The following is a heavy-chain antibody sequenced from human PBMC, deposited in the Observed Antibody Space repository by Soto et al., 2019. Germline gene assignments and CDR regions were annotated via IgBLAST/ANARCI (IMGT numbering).Heavy chain of an antibody. CDR3: AKPPTSPYDSSGYYSAFDI. CDR2: ISGSGGST. Sequence: GGSLRLSCAASGFTFSSYAMSWVRQAPGKGLEWASAISGSGGSTYYADSVKGRFTISRDNSKNTLYLQMNSLRAEDTAVYYCAKPPTSPYDSSGYYSAFDIWGQGTMVTVSS. D-gene: IGHD3-22*01. J-gene: IGHJ3*02. CDR1: GFTFSSYA. V-gene: IGHV3-23*01.